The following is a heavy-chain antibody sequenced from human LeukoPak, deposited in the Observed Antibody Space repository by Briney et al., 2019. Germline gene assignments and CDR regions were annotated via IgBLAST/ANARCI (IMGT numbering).Heavy chain of an antibody. Sequence: SETLSLTCTVSGGSISSYYWSWIRQPPGKGLEWIGYIYYSGSTNYNPSLKSRVTISVDTSKNQFSLKLSSVTAADTAVYYCARVHGNWNFPPGFYFDYWGQGTLATVSS. J-gene: IGHJ4*02. D-gene: IGHD1-7*01. CDR2: IYYSGST. V-gene: IGHV4-59*01. CDR3: ARVHGNWNFPPGFYFDY. CDR1: GGSISSYY.